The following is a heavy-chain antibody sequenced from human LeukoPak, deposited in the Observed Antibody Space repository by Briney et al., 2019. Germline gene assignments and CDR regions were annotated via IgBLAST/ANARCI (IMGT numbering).Heavy chain of an antibody. J-gene: IGHJ4*02. CDR3: ARCMVATLAIDY. D-gene: IGHD5-12*01. V-gene: IGHV4-59*01. CDR2: IYYSGST. Sequence: PSETLSLTCTVSGGSISSYYWSWIRQPPGKGLEWIGYIYYSGSTNYNPSLKSRVTISVDTSKNQFSLKLSSVTAADTAMYYCARCMVATLAIDYWGQGTLVTVSS. CDR1: GGSISSYY.